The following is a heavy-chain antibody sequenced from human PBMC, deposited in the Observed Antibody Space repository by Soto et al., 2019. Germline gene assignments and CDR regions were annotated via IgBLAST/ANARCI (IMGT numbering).Heavy chain of an antibody. V-gene: IGHV3-21*01. D-gene: IGHD2-2*01. CDR1: GFTFSSYS. CDR3: VGYCSSTSCSAEGAFDI. CDR2: ISSSSSYI. J-gene: IGHJ3*02. Sequence: GGSLRLSCAASGFTFSSYSMNWVRQAPGKGLEWVSSISSSSSYIYYADSVKGRFTISRDNAKNSLYLQMNSLRAEDTAVYYCVGYCSSTSCSAEGAFDIWGQGTMVTVSS.